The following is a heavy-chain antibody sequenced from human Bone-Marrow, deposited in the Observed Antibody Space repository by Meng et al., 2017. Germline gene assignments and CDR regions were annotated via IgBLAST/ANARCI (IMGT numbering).Heavy chain of an antibody. D-gene: IGHD2-21*02. J-gene: IGHJ6*02. CDR3: ASSYCGGDCYSGSLYYYYYGMDV. V-gene: IGHV1-69*13. CDR1: GGTFSSYA. CDR2: IIPIFGTA. Sequence: SVKVSCKASGGTFSSYAISWVRQAPGQGLEWMGGIIPIFGTANYAQKFQGRVTITADESTSTAYMELSSLRSEDTGVYYCASSYCGGDCYSGSLYYYYYGMDVWGQGTTGTVSS.